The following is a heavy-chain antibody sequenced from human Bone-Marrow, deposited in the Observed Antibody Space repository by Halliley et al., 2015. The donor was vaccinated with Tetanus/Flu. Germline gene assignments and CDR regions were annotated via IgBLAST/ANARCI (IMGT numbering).Heavy chain of an antibody. J-gene: IGHJ5*02. Sequence: WFGCFYYSGSAYYSPSLKSRVTISLDTSKNQFSRELTSVTAAYTAVYYCARDLGVRGSNWFDPWGQGIPVTVSS. CDR2: FYYSGSA. CDR3: ARDLGVRGSNWFDP. D-gene: IGHD3-10*01. V-gene: IGHV4-31*02.